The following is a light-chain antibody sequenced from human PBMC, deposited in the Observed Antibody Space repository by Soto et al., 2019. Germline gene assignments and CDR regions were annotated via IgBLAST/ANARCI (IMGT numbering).Light chain of an antibody. Sequence: QSALTQPRSVSGSPGQSVTISCTGTSSDVGGYNYVSWYQQHPGKAPKLVIYDVSKRPSGVPDRFSGSKSANTASLTISGLQAEYEADYYFCSYAGNSLWVFGGGTKLTVL. CDR3: CSYAGNSLWV. CDR2: DVS. V-gene: IGLV2-11*01. J-gene: IGLJ3*02. CDR1: SSDVGGYNY.